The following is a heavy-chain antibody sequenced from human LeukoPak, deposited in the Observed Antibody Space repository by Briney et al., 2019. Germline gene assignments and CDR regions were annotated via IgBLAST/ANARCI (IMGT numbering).Heavy chain of an antibody. CDR3: AKDIQLST. D-gene: IGHD3-16*02. Sequence: GGSLRLSCAASGFTFSDSAMTWVRQVPGKGLEWVSLISSSGGNTYYADFVKGRFTISRDNSKNTLSLQMNSLRVEDTAIYYCAKDIQLSTWGLGTMVTVSS. V-gene: IGHV3-23*01. CDR2: ISSSGGNT. CDR1: GFTFSDSA. J-gene: IGHJ3*01.